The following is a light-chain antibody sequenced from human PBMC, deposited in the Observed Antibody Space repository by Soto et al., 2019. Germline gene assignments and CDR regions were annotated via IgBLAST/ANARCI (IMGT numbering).Light chain of an antibody. CDR2: EGS. V-gene: IGLV2-23*01. J-gene: IGLJ2*01. CDR1: SSDVGSYNL. CDR3: CSFALGSTLI. Sequence: QSVLTQPASVYGSPGQSITISCTGTSSDVGSYNLVSWYQQYPDKAPKLIIYEGSKRPSGVSNRFSGSKSGNTASLTISGLQAEDEADYYCCSFALGSTLIFGGGTKVTVL.